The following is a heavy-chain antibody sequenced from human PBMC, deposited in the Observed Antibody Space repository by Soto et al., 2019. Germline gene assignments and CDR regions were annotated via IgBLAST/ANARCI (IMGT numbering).Heavy chain of an antibody. Sequence: ASVKVSCKGFGYSFMKYGINWVRRPPGQGLEWVGWISPYSGYTHSAQKFHGRLTLTTDTAASTAYMELRILRSADTALYYCAREASVLIPAAQPSRFDSWGQGTLVTVSS. V-gene: IGHV1-18*01. CDR2: ISPYSGYT. D-gene: IGHD2-2*01. CDR1: GYSFMKYG. CDR3: AREASVLIPAAQPSRFDS. J-gene: IGHJ4*02.